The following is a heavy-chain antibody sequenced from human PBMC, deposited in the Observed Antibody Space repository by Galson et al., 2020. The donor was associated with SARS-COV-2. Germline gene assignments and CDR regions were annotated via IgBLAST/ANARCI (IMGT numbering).Heavy chain of an antibody. CDR2: IYDSGTT. Sequence: SETLSLTCTVSGDSANSDSFCWGWIRQPPGKGLEWIGSIYDSGTTYSNPSLKSRLTISIDTSQNQFSLKLSSVTAADTAVYYCAREPMIRSLPYYFDYWGQGTLVTVSS. V-gene: IGHV4-39*07. J-gene: IGHJ4*02. D-gene: IGHD3-10*01. CDR1: GDSANSDSFC. CDR3: AREPMIRSLPYYFDY.